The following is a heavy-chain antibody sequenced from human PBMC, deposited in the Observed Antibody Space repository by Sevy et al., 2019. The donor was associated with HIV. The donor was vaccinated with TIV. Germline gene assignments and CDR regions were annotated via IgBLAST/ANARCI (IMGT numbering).Heavy chain of an antibody. V-gene: IGHV4-34*01. CDR3: ARGPAARDFWSGYSHRWFDP. CDR1: GGSFSGYY. D-gene: IGHD3-3*01. CDR2: INHSGNT. J-gene: IGHJ5*02. Sequence: SETLSLTCAVFGGSFSGYYWSFIRQPPGKGLEWIGEINHSGNTNYNPPLKSRITISVDTSKNQLSLTLRYVTAADTAVYYCARGPAARDFWSGYSHRWFDPWGQGTLVTVSS.